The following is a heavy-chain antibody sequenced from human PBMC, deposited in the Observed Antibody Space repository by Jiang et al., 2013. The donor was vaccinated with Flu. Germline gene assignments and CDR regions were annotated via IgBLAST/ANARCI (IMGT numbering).Heavy chain of an antibody. J-gene: IGHJ4*02. CDR1: GDSVSSNSAT. CDR2: TYYRSQWYN. V-gene: IGHV6-1*01. Sequence: SQTLSLTCAISGDSVSSNSATWNWIRQSPSRGHEWLGRTYYRSQWYNNYAESVKSRITINPDTSKNQVSLQLNSVTPEDTAVYYCARDQDWGWEYWGQGTLVTVSS. CDR3: ARDQDWGWEY. D-gene: IGHD7-27*01.